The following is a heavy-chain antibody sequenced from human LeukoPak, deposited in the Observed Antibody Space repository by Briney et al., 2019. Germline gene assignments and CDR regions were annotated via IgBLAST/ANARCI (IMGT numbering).Heavy chain of an antibody. CDR2: ISSSSGTI. J-gene: IGHJ4*02. Sequence: GGSLRLSCAASGFTFSSYSMNWVRQAPGKGLEWVSYISSSSGTIYYADSVKGRFTISRDNAKNSPYLQMNSLRDEDTAVYYCARVWGYRNGFDYWGQGTLVTVSS. CDR3: ARVWGYRNGFDY. V-gene: IGHV3-48*02. D-gene: IGHD5-12*01. CDR1: GFTFSSYS.